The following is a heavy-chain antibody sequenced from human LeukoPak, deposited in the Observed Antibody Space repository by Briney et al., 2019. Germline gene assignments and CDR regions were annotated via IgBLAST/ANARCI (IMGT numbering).Heavy chain of an antibody. V-gene: IGHV3-30*03. J-gene: IGHJ5*02. CDR2: ISVDGSNE. CDR1: GFTFSSYG. CDR3: ARGIAAAGVWWFDP. Sequence: GGSLRLSCAASGFTFSSYGMHWVRQAPGKGPEWVAVISVDGSNEYYADSVKGRFTISRDNAKNSLYLQMNSLRAEDTAVYYCARGIAAAGVWWFDPWGQGTLVTVSS. D-gene: IGHD6-13*01.